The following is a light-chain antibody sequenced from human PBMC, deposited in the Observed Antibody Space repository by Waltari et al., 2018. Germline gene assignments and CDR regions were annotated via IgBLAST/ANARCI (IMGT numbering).Light chain of an antibody. V-gene: IGLV2-14*03. CDR2: DVS. Sequence: QSALTQPASVSGSPGQSITISCTRTSRDVGGYYYLSWYQQHPGKAPKVVIFDVSYRPSGVSNRFSASKSGNTASLTISGLQAEDEADYYCTSYTSSHGLVFGTGTKVTVL. J-gene: IGLJ1*01. CDR1: SRDVGGYYY. CDR3: TSYTSSHGLV.